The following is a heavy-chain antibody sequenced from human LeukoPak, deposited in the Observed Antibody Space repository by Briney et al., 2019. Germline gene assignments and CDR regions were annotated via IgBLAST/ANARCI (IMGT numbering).Heavy chain of an antibody. Sequence: GASVKVPCKASGGTFSSYAISWVRQAPGQGLEWMGGIIPIFGTANYAQKFQGRVTITADESTSTAYMELSSLRSEDTAVYYCRYSSSAQYFDYWGQGTLVTVSS. CDR2: IIPIFGTA. CDR1: GGTFSSYA. D-gene: IGHD6-6*01. J-gene: IGHJ4*02. V-gene: IGHV1-69*13. CDR3: RYSSSAQYFDY.